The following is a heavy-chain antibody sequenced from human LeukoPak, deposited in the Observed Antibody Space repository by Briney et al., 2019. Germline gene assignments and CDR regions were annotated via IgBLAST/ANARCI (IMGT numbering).Heavy chain of an antibody. CDR1: GASISSYY. J-gene: IGHJ4*02. V-gene: IGHV4-59*01. CDR3: ARGDRGYNYGPFDC. Sequence: KPSETLSLTCTVSGASISSYYWSWIRQPPGKGLEWIGYIFYSGSTNYNPSLKSRVTISLDTSKNQFSLKLSSVTAADTAVYYCARGDRGYNYGPFDCWGQGTLVTVSS. D-gene: IGHD5-18*01. CDR2: IFYSGST.